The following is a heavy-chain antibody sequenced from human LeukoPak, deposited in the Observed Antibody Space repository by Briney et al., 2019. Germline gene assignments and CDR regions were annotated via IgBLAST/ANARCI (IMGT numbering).Heavy chain of an antibody. V-gene: IGHV1-2*02. CDR3: AREEMGIAAAGSLNWFDP. D-gene: IGHD6-13*01. Sequence: GASVKASCKASGYTFTGYYMHWVRQAPGQGLEWMGWINPNSGGTNYAQKFQGRVTMTRDTSISTAYMELSRLRSDDTAVYYCAREEMGIAAAGSLNWFDPWGQGTLVTVSS. CDR2: INPNSGGT. J-gene: IGHJ5*02. CDR1: GYTFTGYY.